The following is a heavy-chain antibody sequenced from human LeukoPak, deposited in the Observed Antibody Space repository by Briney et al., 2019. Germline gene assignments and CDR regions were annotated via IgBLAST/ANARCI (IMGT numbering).Heavy chain of an antibody. CDR3: AKGAGYQLHTPYYFDY. Sequence: PGGSLRLSCAASGFTFSSYGMHWVRQAPGKGLEWVAVISYDGSNNYYADSVKGRFTISRDNSKNTLYLQMNSLRAEDTAVYYCAKGAGYQLHTPYYFDYWGQGTLVTVSS. D-gene: IGHD2-2*01. CDR2: ISYDGSNN. J-gene: IGHJ4*02. CDR1: GFTFSSYG. V-gene: IGHV3-30*18.